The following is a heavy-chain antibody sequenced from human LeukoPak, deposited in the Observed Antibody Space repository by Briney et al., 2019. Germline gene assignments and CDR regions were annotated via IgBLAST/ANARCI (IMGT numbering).Heavy chain of an antibody. CDR1: GYSFTSYW. CDR2: IDPRESYS. V-gene: IGHV5-10-1*01. CDR3: ARQSQGEDSSGWFVFDY. D-gene: IGHD6-19*01. J-gene: IGHJ4*02. Sequence: AESLKISRKGSGYSFTSYWIRWVRPMPGEGPEWMWRIDPRESYSQYSPPLQSHVTISDHKSTSTAYLQWSSLKASDTGMYYCARQSQGEDSSGWFVFDYWGQGTLVTVSS.